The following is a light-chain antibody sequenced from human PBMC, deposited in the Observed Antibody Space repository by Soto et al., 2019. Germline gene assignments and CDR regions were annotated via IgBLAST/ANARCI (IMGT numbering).Light chain of an antibody. CDR1: QSVKSN. CDR2: GAS. Sequence: EIVMTQSPATLSVSPGERATLSCRASQSVKSNLAWYRQKPGQVPRHLIYGASTRATGVPARFSGSGSGTEFTLTVSSLQSEDFAVYFCQQYNNLPTFGQGTKVEIK. CDR3: QQYNNLPT. V-gene: IGKV3-15*01. J-gene: IGKJ1*01.